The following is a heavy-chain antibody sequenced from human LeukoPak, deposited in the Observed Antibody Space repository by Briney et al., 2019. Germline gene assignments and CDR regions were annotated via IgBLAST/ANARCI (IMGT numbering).Heavy chain of an antibody. CDR1: GGSISSGGYS. CDR3: ARAGCSSTSCLGDYYYYYMDV. Sequence: SETLSLTCAVSGGSISSGGYSWSWIRQPPGKGLEWIGYIYHSGSTYCNPSLKSRVTISVDRSKNQFSLKLSSVTAADTAVYYCARAGCSSTSCLGDYYYYYMDVWGKGTTVTVSS. CDR2: IYHSGST. J-gene: IGHJ6*03. D-gene: IGHD2-2*01. V-gene: IGHV4-30-2*01.